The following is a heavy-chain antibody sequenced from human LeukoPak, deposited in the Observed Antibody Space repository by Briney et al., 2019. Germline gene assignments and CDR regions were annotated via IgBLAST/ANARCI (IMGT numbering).Heavy chain of an antibody. CDR1: GFTFSSNC. V-gene: IGHV3-74*01. Sequence: PGGSLRLSCAASGFTFSSNCMSWVRQAPGKGLVWVSRIHSDGSSTTYADSVKGRFTISRDNAKNTLYLQMNSLRVEDTAVYYCARDSFAPSWGQGTLVTVSS. D-gene: IGHD2/OR15-2a*01. CDR3: ARDSFAPS. J-gene: IGHJ4*02. CDR2: IHSDGSST.